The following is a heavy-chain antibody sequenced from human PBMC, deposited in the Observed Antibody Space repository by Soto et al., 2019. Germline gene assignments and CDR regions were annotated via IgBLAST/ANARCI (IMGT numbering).Heavy chain of an antibody. CDR2: IIPIFGTA. Sequence: SVKVSCKASGGTFSSYAISWVRQAPGQGLEWMGGIIPIFGTANYAQKFQGRVTITADESTSTAYMELSSLRSGDTAVYYCARDLGLVVVVAATHGYYYYGMDVWGQGTTVTVS. V-gene: IGHV1-69*13. CDR3: ARDLGLVVVVAATHGYYYYGMDV. CDR1: GGTFSSYA. D-gene: IGHD2-15*01. J-gene: IGHJ6*02.